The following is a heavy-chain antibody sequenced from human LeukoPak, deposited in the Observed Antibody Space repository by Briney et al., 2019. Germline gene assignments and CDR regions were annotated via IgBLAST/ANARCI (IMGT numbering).Heavy chain of an antibody. J-gene: IGHJ6*03. CDR3: ARVKMAATVSDYYYYYMDV. CDR1: GFTFSDYT. Sequence: GGSLRLSCAASGFTFSDYTIDWVRQAPGKRLQSVSAITSNGAYTHYADSVKGRFTISRDNSRNAVFLQMGGLRIEDMALYYCARVKMAATVSDYYYYYMDVWGKGTTVTVSS. D-gene: IGHD1-26*01. CDR2: ITSNGAYT. V-gene: IGHV3-64*02.